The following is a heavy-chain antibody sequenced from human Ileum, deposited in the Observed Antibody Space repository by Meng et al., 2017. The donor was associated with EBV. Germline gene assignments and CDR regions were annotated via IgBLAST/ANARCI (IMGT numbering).Heavy chain of an antibody. V-gene: IGHV2-5*01. CDR2: IYWNDDK. D-gene: IGHD6-6*01. J-gene: IGHJ4*02. CDR1: GFSPTSSVGG. Sequence: QIPFKDPGLTLVKPTQTLPLTCSFSGFSPTSSVGGVGWIRQPPGKALEWLALIYWNDDKRYSPSLKSRLTVTRDTSKNQVVLTLTNVDPVDTATYYCARRPGSPSSRFDYWGQGTLVTVSS. CDR3: ARRPGSPSSRFDY.